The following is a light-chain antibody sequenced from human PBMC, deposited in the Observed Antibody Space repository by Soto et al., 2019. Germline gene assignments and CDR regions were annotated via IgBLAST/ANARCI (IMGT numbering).Light chain of an antibody. V-gene: IGKV3-15*01. CDR3: QQYNNWPIT. Sequence: IVMTQSPAPLSVSPRETATLSCKTSQSVDSLLAWYQQKPGQAPRLLIYRASTRTTGIPARFSGSGSGTEFTLTINSLQSEDFAVYYCQQYNNWPITVGQGTRLEIK. CDR2: RAS. CDR1: QSVDSL. J-gene: IGKJ5*01.